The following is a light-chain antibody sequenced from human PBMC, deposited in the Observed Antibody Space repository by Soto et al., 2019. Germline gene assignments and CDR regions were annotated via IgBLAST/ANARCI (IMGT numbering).Light chain of an antibody. CDR2: HAS. CDR3: QQYDSFST. CDR1: QSIRTW. V-gene: IGKV1-5*01. J-gene: IGKJ2*01. Sequence: DIQMTQSPSILSASVGDRVTITCRASQSIRTWLAWYQQKPGKAPKLLIWHASNLETGVPSRFSASGSGTEFTLTLRSLQPDDFATYYCQQYDSFSTFGQGTKLEIK.